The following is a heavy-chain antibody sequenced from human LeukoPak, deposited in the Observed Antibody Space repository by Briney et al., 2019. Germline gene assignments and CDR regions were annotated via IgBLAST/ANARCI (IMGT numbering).Heavy chain of an antibody. J-gene: IGHJ4*02. CDR1: GGSISSYY. Sequence: PSETLSPTCTVSGGSISSYYWSWIRQPPGKGLEWIGYIYYSGSTNYNPSLKSRVTMSVDTSKNQFSLKLSSVTAADTAVYYCARYEAFGGVIVKGFDYWGQGTLVTVSS. D-gene: IGHD3-16*02. CDR2: IYYSGST. CDR3: ARYEAFGGVIVKGFDY. V-gene: IGHV4-59*01.